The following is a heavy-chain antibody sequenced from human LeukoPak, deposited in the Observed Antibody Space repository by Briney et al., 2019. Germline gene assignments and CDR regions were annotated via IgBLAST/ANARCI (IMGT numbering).Heavy chain of an antibody. CDR1: GVSISTYS. D-gene: IGHD1-26*01. V-gene: IGHV4-59*01. CDR2: ISYSGST. J-gene: IGHJ2*01. Sequence: PSETLSLTCTVSGVSISTYSWSWIRQPPGKGLEWIGYISYSGSTSYNPSLRSRVTISVDTSKNQFSLKLSSVTAADTAVYYCGTDGNFDLWGRGTLVTVSS. CDR3: GTDGNFDL.